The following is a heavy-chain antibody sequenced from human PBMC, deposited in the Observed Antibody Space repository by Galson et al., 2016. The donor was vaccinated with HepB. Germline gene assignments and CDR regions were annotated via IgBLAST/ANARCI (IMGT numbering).Heavy chain of an antibody. CDR2: IAYDGSNQ. J-gene: IGHJ4*02. CDR1: GFTFSSYG. Sequence: SLRLSCAASGFTFSSYGMHWVRQAPGKGLEWVAMIAYDGSNQAYGDSVKGRFTISRDNSKNTLYLQMNSLTAEDTAVYSCAKDVSVGAPPLGLEYWGQGTLVTVSS. V-gene: IGHV3-30*18. D-gene: IGHD1-26*01. CDR3: AKDVSVGAPPLGLEY.